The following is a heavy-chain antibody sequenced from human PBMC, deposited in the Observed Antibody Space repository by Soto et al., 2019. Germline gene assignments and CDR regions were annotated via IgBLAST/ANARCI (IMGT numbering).Heavy chain of an antibody. Sequence: QVLQSGGGLVQPGGSLTLSCAASGFTFGTTDMSWVRQAPGEGLEWVSTIDVSGGITYYADSVKGRFTIYRDNSRNTVYLQMNSRSGDVTALYYCGKNSGLFNTWGQGALFTISS. D-gene: IGHD3-10*01. V-gene: IGHV3-23*01. CDR3: GKNSGLFNT. J-gene: IGHJ5*02. CDR2: IDVSGGIT. CDR1: GFTFGTTD.